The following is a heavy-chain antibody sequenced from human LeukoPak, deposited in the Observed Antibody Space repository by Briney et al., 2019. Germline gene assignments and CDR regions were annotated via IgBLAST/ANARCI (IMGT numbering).Heavy chain of an antibody. CDR1: GYTFTGYY. CDR3: ARDYLYYGSGSHHWFDP. Sequence: ASVKVPCKASGYTFTGYYMHWVRQAPGQGLEWMGWINPNSGGTNYAQKFQGRVTMTRDTSISTAYMELSRLRSDDTAVYYCARDYLYYGSGSHHWFDPWGQGTLVTVSS. CDR2: INPNSGGT. D-gene: IGHD3-10*01. V-gene: IGHV1-2*02. J-gene: IGHJ5*02.